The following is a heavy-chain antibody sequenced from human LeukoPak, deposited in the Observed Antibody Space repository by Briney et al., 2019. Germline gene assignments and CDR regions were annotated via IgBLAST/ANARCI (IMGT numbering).Heavy chain of an antibody. D-gene: IGHD1-1*01. CDR1: GFIFSDHA. CDR3: VKDRNDWKQGIDS. Sequence: GGSLRLSCPASGFIFSDHAMNWVRQAPGKGLEWVSIISARDGRTYYADSVKGRFTISRDNSKNTLYLQMNSLRVEDTAVYYCVKDRNDWKQGIDSWGQGTLVTVST. V-gene: IGHV3-23*01. CDR2: ISARDGRT. J-gene: IGHJ4*02.